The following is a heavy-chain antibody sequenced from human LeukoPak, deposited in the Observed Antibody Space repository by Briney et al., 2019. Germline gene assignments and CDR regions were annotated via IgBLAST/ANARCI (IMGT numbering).Heavy chain of an antibody. V-gene: IGHV3-23*01. Sequence: GGSLRLSCEASGFTFSSYAMSWVRQAPGKGLEWVSAISASGGNTYYADSVKGRFTISRDNSKNTLYLQMNSLRAEDTAVYYCAKRRYDFWSGSWFDHWGQGTLVIVSS. D-gene: IGHD3-3*01. J-gene: IGHJ5*02. CDR3: AKRRYDFWSGSWFDH. CDR2: ISASGGNT. CDR1: GFTFSSYA.